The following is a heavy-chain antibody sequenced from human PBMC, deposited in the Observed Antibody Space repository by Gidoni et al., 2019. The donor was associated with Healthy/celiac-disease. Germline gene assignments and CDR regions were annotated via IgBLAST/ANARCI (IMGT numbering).Heavy chain of an antibody. Sequence: EVQLVASGGGLVKPGGSLRLSCAASGFTFSSYSMNWVRQAPGKGMEWVSSISSSSSYIYYADSVKGRFTISRDNAKNSLYLQMNSLRAEDTAVYYCARVIAVAESDYWGQGTLVTVSS. CDR2: ISSSSSYI. CDR3: ARVIAVAESDY. V-gene: IGHV3-21*01. D-gene: IGHD6-19*01. J-gene: IGHJ4*02. CDR1: GFTFSSYS.